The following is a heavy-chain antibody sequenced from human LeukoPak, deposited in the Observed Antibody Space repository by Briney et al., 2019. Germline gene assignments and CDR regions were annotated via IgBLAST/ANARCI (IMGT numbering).Heavy chain of an antibody. Sequence: GGSLRLSCAASGFTVSSNYMSWVRQAPGKGLEWVSVIYSGGSTYYADSVKGRFTISRDNSKNTLYLQMNSLRAEDTAVYYCARDRDSPLRDYYYYMDVWGKGTTVTVSS. D-gene: IGHD2-21*02. J-gene: IGHJ6*03. CDR2: IYSGGST. V-gene: IGHV3-53*01. CDR1: GFTVSSNY. CDR3: ARDRDSPLRDYYYYMDV.